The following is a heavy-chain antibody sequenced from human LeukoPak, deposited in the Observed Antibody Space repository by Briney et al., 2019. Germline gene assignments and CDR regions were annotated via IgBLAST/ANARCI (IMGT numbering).Heavy chain of an antibody. D-gene: IGHD2-15*01. CDR2: ISGSGGST. Sequence: GGSLRLSCAASGFTFSSYAMSWVRQAPGKGLEWVSTISGSGGSTYYTDSVKGRFTISRDNSKNTLYLQMNSLRAEDTAVYYCAKGPGGYCSGGSCYEPYYFDYWGQGTLVTVSS. V-gene: IGHV3-23*01. CDR1: GFTFSSYA. J-gene: IGHJ4*02. CDR3: AKGPGGYCSGGSCYEPYYFDY.